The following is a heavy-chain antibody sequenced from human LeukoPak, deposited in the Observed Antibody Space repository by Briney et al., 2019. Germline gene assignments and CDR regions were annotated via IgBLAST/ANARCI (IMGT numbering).Heavy chain of an antibody. D-gene: IGHD1-1*01. Sequence: GGSLRLSCAASGFTFSSYSMNWVRQAPGKGLEWVSSISSSSSYIYYADSVKGRFTISRDNAKNSLYLQTNSLRAEDTAVYYCARVNEDVATDAFDIWGQGTMVTVSS. V-gene: IGHV3-21*01. CDR3: ARVNEDVATDAFDI. CDR1: GFTFSSYS. J-gene: IGHJ3*02. CDR2: ISSSSSYI.